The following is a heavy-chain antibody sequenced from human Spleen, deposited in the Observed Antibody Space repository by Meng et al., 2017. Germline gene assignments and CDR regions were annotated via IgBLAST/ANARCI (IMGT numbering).Heavy chain of an antibody. CDR3: ARQSGSGSGYYYGVYY. Sequence: ESLKISCAASGFTFSSYSMNWVRQAPGKGLEWIGSIYYSGSTYYNPSLKSRVTISVDTSKNQFSLKLTSVTAADTAVYYCARQSGSGSGYYYGVYYWGQGTLVTVSS. V-gene: IGHV4-39*07. D-gene: IGHD3-22*01. J-gene: IGHJ4*02. CDR2: IYYSGST. CDR1: GFTFSSYS.